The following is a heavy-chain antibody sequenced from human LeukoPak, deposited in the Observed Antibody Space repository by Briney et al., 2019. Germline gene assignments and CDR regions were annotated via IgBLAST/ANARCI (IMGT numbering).Heavy chain of an antibody. CDR1: GFTSSSYG. CDR2: IWYDGSNK. CDR3: ARVRYCSGGSCYVFLDY. V-gene: IGHV3-33*01. D-gene: IGHD2-15*01. Sequence: PGRSLRLSCAASGFTSSSYGMHWVRQAPGKGLEWVAVIWYDGSNKYYADSVKGRFTISRDNSKNTLYLQMNSLRAEDTAVYYCARVRYCSGGSCYVFLDYWGQGTLVTVSS. J-gene: IGHJ4*02.